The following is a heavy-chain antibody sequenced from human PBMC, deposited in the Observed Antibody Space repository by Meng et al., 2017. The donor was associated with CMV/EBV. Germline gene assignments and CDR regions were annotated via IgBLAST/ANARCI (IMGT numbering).Heavy chain of an antibody. CDR3: ARGGNWFDP. Sequence: QAQRRQWGAGLLSLAETLSLTCAVYGGSFSGYYWSWIRQPPGKGLEWIGEINHSGSTNYNPSLKSRVTISVDTSKNQFSLKLSSVTAADTAVYYCARGGNWFDPWGQGTLVTVSS. CDR2: INHSGST. V-gene: IGHV4-34*01. J-gene: IGHJ5*02. CDR1: GGSFSGYY.